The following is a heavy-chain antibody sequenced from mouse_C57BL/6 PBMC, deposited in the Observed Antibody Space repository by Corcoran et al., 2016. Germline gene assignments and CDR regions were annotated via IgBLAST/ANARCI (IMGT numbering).Heavy chain of an antibody. CDR3: ARTETY. J-gene: IGHJ2*01. CDR2: INTYSGVP. Sequence: QIQLVQSGPELKKPGETVKISCKASGYTFTTYGMSWVKQAPGKGLKWMGWINTYSGVPTYADDFKGRFAFSLETSASTAYLQINNLKNEDTATYFCARTETYLGQGTTLTVSS. V-gene: IGHV9-3*01. CDR1: GYTFTTYG.